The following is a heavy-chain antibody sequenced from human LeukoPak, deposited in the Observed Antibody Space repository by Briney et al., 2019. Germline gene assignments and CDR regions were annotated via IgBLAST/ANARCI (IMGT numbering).Heavy chain of an antibody. CDR2: ISGSGGST. CDR1: GFTFSSYA. J-gene: IGHJ4*02. D-gene: IGHD3-10*01. Sequence: GGSLRLSCAASGFTFSSYAMSWVRQVPGKGLEWVSAISGSGGSTYYADSVKGRFTISRDNSKNTLYLQMNSLRAEDTAVYYCAKGELWFGESYYFDYWGQGTLVTVSS. V-gene: IGHV3-23*01. CDR3: AKGELWFGESYYFDY.